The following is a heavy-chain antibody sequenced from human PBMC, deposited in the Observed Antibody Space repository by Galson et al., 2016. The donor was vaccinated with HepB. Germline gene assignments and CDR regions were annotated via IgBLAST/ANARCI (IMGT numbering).Heavy chain of an antibody. CDR2: ISRTGTTI. Sequence: SLRLSCAASGFTFSDSYMTWIRQAPGKGLEWVSYISRTGTTIYYSHSVRGRFTISRDNAKNSLALQMNSLRAEDTAVHYCARFGDYDYYGMDVWGQGTTVIVAS. J-gene: IGHJ6*02. V-gene: IGHV3-11*01. CDR1: GFTFSDSY. CDR3: ARFGDYDYYGMDV. D-gene: IGHD3-10*01.